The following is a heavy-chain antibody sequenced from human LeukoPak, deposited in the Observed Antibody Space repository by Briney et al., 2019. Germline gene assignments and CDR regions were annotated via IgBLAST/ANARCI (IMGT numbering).Heavy chain of an antibody. J-gene: IGHJ5*02. CDR1: GFTFSSYS. V-gene: IGHV3-23*01. D-gene: IGHD3-10*01. Sequence: GGSLRLSCAASGFTFSSYSMNWVRQAPGKGLEWVSAISGSGGSTYYADSVKGRFTISRDNSKNTLYLQMNSLRAEDTAVYYCAKVSRWYGSGPFDPWGQGTLVTVSS. CDR3: AKVSRWYGSGPFDP. CDR2: ISGSGGST.